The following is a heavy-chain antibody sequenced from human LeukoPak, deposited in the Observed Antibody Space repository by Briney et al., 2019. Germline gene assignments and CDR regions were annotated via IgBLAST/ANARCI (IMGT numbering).Heavy chain of an antibody. D-gene: IGHD5-12*01. CDR3: ARDGWLRLGDDAFDI. J-gene: IGHJ3*02. Sequence: GSSVKVSCKASGGTFSSYAISWVRQAPGQGLEWMGGIIPIFGTANYAQKFQGRVTITADESTSTAYMELSSLRSEDTAVYYCARDGWLRLGDDAFDIWGQGTMVTVSS. V-gene: IGHV1-69*01. CDR2: IIPIFGTA. CDR1: GGTFSSYA.